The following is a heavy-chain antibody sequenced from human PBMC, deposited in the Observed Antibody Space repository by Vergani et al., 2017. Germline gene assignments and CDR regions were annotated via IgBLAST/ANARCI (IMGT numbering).Heavy chain of an antibody. CDR3: ATAGAAXCRGASCYDFFEY. J-gene: IGHJ4*02. D-gene: IGHD2-15*01. Sequence: DVHLAESGGGFFQPGGSLRLSCSASGFSFNSYWMHWVRQVPGKGLLWVSRIKSDGSITAYADSVKGRFTISRDNAQNTLYLQMNSLRVEDTAVYYCATAGAAXCRGASCYDFFEYWGQGTLVTVAS. CDR1: GFSFNSYW. V-gene: IGHV3-74*03. CDR2: IKSDGSIT.